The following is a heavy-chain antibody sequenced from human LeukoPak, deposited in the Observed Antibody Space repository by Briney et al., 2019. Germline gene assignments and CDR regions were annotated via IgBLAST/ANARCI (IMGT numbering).Heavy chain of an antibody. J-gene: IGHJ4*02. Sequence: GGSLRLSCAASGFTFSSYSMSWIRQAPGKGLEWVSHISSSGSIIYYADSVKGRFTISRDNAKNSLYLQMNSLRAEDTAVYYCASHVDTAMVSDYFDSWGQGTQVTVSS. CDR1: GFTFSSYS. V-gene: IGHV3-48*01. D-gene: IGHD5-18*01. CDR3: ASHVDTAMVSDYFDS. CDR2: ISSSGSII.